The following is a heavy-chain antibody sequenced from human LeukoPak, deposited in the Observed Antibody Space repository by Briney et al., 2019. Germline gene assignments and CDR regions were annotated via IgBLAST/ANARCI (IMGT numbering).Heavy chain of an antibody. CDR2: IRQDGSEK. J-gene: IGHJ5*02. V-gene: IGHV3-7*03. D-gene: IGHD6-19*01. CDR3: AKGGAVAGPFDP. Sequence: GGSLRLSCAASGFTFSTYWMSWVRQAPGKGLEWVATIRQDGSEKHYVDSVEGRFTISRDNAKNSLYLQMNSLRAEDTALYYCAKGGAVAGPFDPWGQGTLVTVSS. CDR1: GFTFSTYW.